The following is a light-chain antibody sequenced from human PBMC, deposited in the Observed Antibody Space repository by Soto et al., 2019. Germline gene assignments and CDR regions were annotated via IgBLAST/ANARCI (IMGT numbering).Light chain of an antibody. Sequence: QSALTQPASVSGSPGQSITISCTGTSSDVGGYNYVSWYQQHPGKAPKLMIYDVSNRPSGVSNRFSGSKSGNTASLTISGLRAEDEAEYYCSSYTSSSTLEVFGGGTKVTVL. CDR1: SSDVGGYNY. CDR2: DVS. J-gene: IGLJ2*01. V-gene: IGLV2-14*01. CDR3: SSYTSSSTLEV.